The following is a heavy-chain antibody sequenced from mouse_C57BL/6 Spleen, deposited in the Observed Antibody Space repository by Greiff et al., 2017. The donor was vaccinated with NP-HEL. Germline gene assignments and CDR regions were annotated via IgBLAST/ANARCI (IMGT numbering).Heavy chain of an antibody. D-gene: IGHD1-1*01. CDR2: IDPENGDT. V-gene: IGHV14-4*01. Sequence: EVQLQQSGAELVRPGASVKLSCTASGFNIKDDYMHWVKQRPEQGLEWIGWIDPENGDTEYASKFQGKATITADTSSNTAYLQLSSLTSEDTAVYYCTTQGITTVVEGYWGQGTTLTVSS. CDR3: TTQGITTVVEGY. CDR1: GFNIKDDY. J-gene: IGHJ2*01.